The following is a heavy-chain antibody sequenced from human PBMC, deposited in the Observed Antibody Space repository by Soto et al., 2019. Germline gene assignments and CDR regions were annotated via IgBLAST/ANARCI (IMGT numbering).Heavy chain of an antibody. V-gene: IGHV1-3*04. CDR1: GYTFTSYT. Sequence: ASVKVSFKASGYTFTSYTLHWVRQAPGQRLEWMGWIYTGNGNTKYSQKFQGRVTITRDTSASTAYMELSSLGSEDTAVYYCAREVQNVAFCEFWGQGTLVTVSS. J-gene: IGHJ4*02. CDR2: IYTGNGNT. D-gene: IGHD2-21*01. CDR3: AREVQNVAFCEF.